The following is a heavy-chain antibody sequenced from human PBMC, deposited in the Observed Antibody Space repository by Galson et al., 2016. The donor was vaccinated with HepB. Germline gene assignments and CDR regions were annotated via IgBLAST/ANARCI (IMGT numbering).Heavy chain of an antibody. D-gene: IGHD3-16*01. CDR3: AAGRGTAGGVTLDS. CDR1: GDSISSGYW. CDR2: IFPSGNI. J-gene: IGHJ5*01. V-gene: IGHV4-4*02. Sequence: SETLSLTCTVSGDSISSGYWWTWIRQAPGEGLDWIGEIFPSGNINYKSSLSGRISISIDRSLNQLSLLVTSVTAADTAGYFCAAGRGTAGGVTLDSWGQGTLVTVSS.